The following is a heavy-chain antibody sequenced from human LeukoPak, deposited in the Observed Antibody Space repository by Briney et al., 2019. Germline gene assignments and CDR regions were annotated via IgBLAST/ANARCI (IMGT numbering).Heavy chain of an antibody. D-gene: IGHD3-16*02. CDR2: IHPSGSI. J-gene: IGHJ4*02. V-gene: IGHV4-34*01. CDR3: ARGADPYKIAY. Sequence: SETLSLTCAVYGGSFGGYYWSWIRQSPGKGLEWIGEIHPSGSIHYNPSLESRINISPDTSKNQFSLKLSSVTTADTALYYCARGADPYKIAYWGPGTLVTVSS. CDR1: GGSFGGYY.